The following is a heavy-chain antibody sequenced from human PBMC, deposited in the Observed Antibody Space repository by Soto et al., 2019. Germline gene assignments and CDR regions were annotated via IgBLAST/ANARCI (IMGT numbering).Heavy chain of an antibody. CDR3: ARGNHPPTYYFEY. D-gene: IGHD1-1*01. Sequence: PGESLKISCKGSGYSFTSYWIGWVRQMPGKGLELMGIIYPGDSDTRYSPSFQGQVTISVDKSISTAYVQWSSLKASDTAIYYCARGNHPPTYYFEYWGQATLGTVSS. CDR2: IYPGDSDT. V-gene: IGHV5-51*01. CDR1: GYSFTSYW. J-gene: IGHJ4*02.